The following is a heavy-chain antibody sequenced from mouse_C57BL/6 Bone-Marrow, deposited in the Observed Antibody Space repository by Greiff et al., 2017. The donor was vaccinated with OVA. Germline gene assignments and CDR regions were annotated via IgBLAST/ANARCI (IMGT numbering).Heavy chain of an antibody. D-gene: IGHD1-2*01. J-gene: IGHJ4*01. V-gene: IGHV1-72*01. Sequence: QVQLQQPGAELVKPGASVKLSCKASGYTFTSYWMHWVKQRPGRGLEWIVRIDPNSGGTKYNEKFKSKATLTVDKPSSTAYMQLSSLTSEDSAVYYCARDHSIPSYYAMDYWGQGTSVTVSS. CDR2: IDPNSGGT. CDR1: GYTFTSYW. CDR3: ARDHSIPSYYAMDY.